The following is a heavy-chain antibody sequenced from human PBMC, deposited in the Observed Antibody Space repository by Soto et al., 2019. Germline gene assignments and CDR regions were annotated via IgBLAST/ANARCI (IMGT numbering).Heavy chain of an antibody. CDR2: IYYNGST. V-gene: IGHV4-39*01. CDR3: AGHWGSHWYSCVDY. J-gene: IGHJ4*02. Sequence: QLQLQELGPGLVKPSETLSLTCTVSGGSISSSSYFWGWIRQPPGKGLEWIASIYYNGSTYYNPSLKSRVTISVDTSKNQLSLKLSSVTAADTAVYYCAGHWGSHWYSCVDYWGQGTLVTVSS. D-gene: IGHD6-13*01. CDR1: GGSISSSSYF.